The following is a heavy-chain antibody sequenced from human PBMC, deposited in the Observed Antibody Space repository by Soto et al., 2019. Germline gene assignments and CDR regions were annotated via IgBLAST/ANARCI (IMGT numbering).Heavy chain of an antibody. D-gene: IGHD3-10*01. CDR1: GFTFDDYA. CDR3: AKDIKYGGLGDAFDI. J-gene: IGHJ3*02. V-gene: IGHV3-9*01. Sequence: PGGSLRLSCAASGFTFDDYAMHWVRQAPGKGLEWVSGISWNSGSIGYADSVKGRFTNSRDNAKNSLYLQMNSLRAEDTALYYCAKDIKYGGLGDAFDIWGQGTMVTVSS. CDR2: ISWNSGSI.